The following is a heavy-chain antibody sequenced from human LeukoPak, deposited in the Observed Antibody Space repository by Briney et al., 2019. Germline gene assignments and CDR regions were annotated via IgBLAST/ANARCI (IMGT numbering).Heavy chain of an antibody. CDR2: INHSGST. CDR1: GGSFSGYY. J-gene: IGHJ5*02. CDR3: ARGRGAPVVSWFDP. Sequence: SETLSLTCAVYGGSFSGYYWSWIRQPPGKGLEWIGEINHSGSTNYNPSLKSRVTISVDTSKNQFSLKLSSVTAADTAVYCCARGRGAPVVSWFDPWGQGTLVTVSS. V-gene: IGHV4-34*01. D-gene: IGHD1-26*01.